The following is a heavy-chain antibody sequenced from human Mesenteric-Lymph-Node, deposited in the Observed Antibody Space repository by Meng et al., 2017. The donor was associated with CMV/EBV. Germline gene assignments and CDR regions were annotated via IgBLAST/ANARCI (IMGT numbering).Heavy chain of an antibody. CDR2: VNSGSGGT. J-gene: IGHJ4*02. CDR3: VSLVTLRQGVAY. CDR1: GYTFNGSY. V-gene: IGHV1-2*02. D-gene: IGHD2-21*02. Sequence: CKASGYTFNGSYVHWVRQAPGQGLEWLGWVNSGSGGTSYAQKFQGRITMTRDTSISTTYMELSGLRFDDTAMYYCVSLVTLRQGVAYWGQGTLVTVSS.